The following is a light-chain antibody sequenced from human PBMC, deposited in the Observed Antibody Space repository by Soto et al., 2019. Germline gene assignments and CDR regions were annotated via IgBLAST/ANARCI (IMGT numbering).Light chain of an antibody. Sequence: DIQLTQSPSTLSAAVGDSVTITCRASQNIRNLLAWYQQKPGKAPKPLIFDASTLKTVVPSRFGGSGSGAEFNFTITGLQPDDFATYFCQQYYTYSTFGQGTRLDIK. CDR2: DAS. CDR1: QNIRNL. V-gene: IGKV1-5*01. J-gene: IGKJ5*01. CDR3: QQYYTYST.